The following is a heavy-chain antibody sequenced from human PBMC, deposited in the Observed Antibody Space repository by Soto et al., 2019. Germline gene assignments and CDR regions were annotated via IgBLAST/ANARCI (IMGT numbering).Heavy chain of an antibody. D-gene: IGHD6-19*01. Sequence: EVQLVESGGGLVQPGGSLRLSCTASGVTFSSHSMVWVRQAPGKGLEWVSYISSGSSSIYYADSVKGRFTTSRDNAKNSTYLQMNRLRVEDTGVYYCAIELGFDAVARMDVWGQGTTVTVSS. CDR1: GVTFSSHS. V-gene: IGHV3-48*01. CDR2: ISSGSSSI. J-gene: IGHJ6*02. CDR3: AIELGFDAVARMDV.